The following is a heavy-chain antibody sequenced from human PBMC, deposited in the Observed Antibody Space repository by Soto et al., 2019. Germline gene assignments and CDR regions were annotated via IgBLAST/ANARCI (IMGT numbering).Heavy chain of an antibody. Sequence: GASVKVSCKASGYTFTSYGISWVRQAPGQGLEWMGWISAYNGNTNYAQQLQGRVTMTTDTSTSTAYMELRSLRSDDTAVYYCARDGYYDSRGYYYSGDYWGQGTLVTVSS. D-gene: IGHD3-22*01. CDR3: ARDGYYDSRGYYYSGDY. J-gene: IGHJ4*02. V-gene: IGHV1-18*04. CDR2: ISAYNGNT. CDR1: GYTFTSYG.